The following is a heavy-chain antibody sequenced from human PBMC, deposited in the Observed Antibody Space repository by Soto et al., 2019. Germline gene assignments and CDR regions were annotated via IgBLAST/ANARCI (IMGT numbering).Heavy chain of an antibody. V-gene: IGHV4-34*01. J-gene: IGHJ6*02. Sequence: SETLSLTCAVYGGSFSGYYWSWIRQPPGKGREWLGEINHSGSTNYNPSLKSRVIISVDTSKNQFSLKLSTVTAADTAVYYCARANSSGWYGGYYYYYYGMDVWGQGTTVTVSS. D-gene: IGHD6-19*01. CDR3: ARANSSGWYGGYYYYYYGMDV. CDR2: INHSGST. CDR1: GGSFSGYY.